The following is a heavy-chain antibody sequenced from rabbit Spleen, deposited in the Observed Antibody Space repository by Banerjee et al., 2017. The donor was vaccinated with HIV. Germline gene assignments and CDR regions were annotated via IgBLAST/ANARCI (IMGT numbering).Heavy chain of an antibody. CDR2: IYGGGVTT. Sequence: QEQLEESGGDLVKPEGSLTLTCTASGFSFSSSYWICWVRQAPGKGLEWIACIYGGGVTTYYATWAKGRFTISKTSTTVDLQMTSLTAADTATYFCARDLAGVIGWNFYLWGPGTLVTVS. CDR1: GFSFSSSYW. D-gene: IGHD4-1*01. J-gene: IGHJ4*01. V-gene: IGHV1S45*01. CDR3: ARDLAGVIGWNFYL.